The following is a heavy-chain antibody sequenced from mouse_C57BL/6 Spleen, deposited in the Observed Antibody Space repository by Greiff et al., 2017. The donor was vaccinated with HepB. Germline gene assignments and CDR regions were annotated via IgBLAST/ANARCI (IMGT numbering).Heavy chain of an antibody. D-gene: IGHD1-1*01. CDR2: INPNNGGT. V-gene: IGHV1-18*01. J-gene: IGHJ2*01. CDR1: GYTFTDYN. Sequence: VQLQQSGPELVKPGASVKISCKASGYTFTDYNMDWVKQSHGKSLEWIGDINPNNGGTIYNQKFKGKATLTVDKSSSTAYMELRSLTSEDTAVYYCARGGYGSPFDYWGQGTTLTVSS. CDR3: ARGGYGSPFDY.